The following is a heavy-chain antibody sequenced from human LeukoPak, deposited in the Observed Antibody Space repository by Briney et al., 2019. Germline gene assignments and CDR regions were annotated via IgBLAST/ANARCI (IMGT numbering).Heavy chain of an antibody. CDR3: ASAVGYDFWSGLRPYYMDV. V-gene: IGHV1-69*05. D-gene: IGHD3-3*01. J-gene: IGHJ6*03. Sequence: SVKVSCKASGGAFSRYAISWVRQAPGQGLEWMGGIVPMYGPGNSAQKFRGRVTITTDESASAAYMELSSLRSEDTAVYYCASAVGYDFWSGLRPYYMDVWGKGTTVTVSS. CDR1: GGAFSRYA. CDR2: IVPMYGPG.